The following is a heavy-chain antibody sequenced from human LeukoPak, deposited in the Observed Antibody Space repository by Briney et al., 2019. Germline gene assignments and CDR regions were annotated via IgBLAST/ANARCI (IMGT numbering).Heavy chain of an antibody. D-gene: IGHD3-10*01. J-gene: IGHJ3*02. CDR1: GFTFSSYG. Sequence: GGTLRLSCAASGFTFSSYGMSWVRQAPGKGLEWVSALSGSGGRTYYADSVKGRFTISRDNAKNSLYLQMNSLRAEDTAVYYCASGFARNYYGSGSYYNGAFDIWGQGTMVTVSS. V-gene: IGHV3-23*01. CDR3: ASGFARNYYGSGSYYNGAFDI. CDR2: LSGSGGRT.